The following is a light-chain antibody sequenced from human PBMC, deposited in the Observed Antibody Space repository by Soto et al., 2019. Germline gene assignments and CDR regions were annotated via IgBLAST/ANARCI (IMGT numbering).Light chain of an antibody. J-gene: IGKJ1*01. Sequence: DIQMTRSPSTLSASVGDRVTITCRASQSISSWLAWYQQKPGKAPKLLIYDASSLESGVPSGFSGSGSGTEFTLTISSLQPDDFATYYCQQYNSYSWTFGQGTK. V-gene: IGKV1-5*01. CDR2: DAS. CDR1: QSISSW. CDR3: QQYNSYSWT.